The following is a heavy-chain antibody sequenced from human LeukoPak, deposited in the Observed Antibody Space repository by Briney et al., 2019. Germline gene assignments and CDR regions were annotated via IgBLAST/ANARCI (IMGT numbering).Heavy chain of an antibody. J-gene: IGHJ4*02. CDR2: IRYDGSNK. CDR1: GFTFSSYA. D-gene: IGHD2-21*02. CDR3: AKDGSLPVIATIVVVTAIMWPYFDY. Sequence: GGSLRLSCAASGFTFSSYAMSWVRQAPGKGLEWVAFIRYDGSNKYYADSVKGRFTISRDNSKNTLYLQMNSLRAEDTAVYYCAKDGSLPVIATIVVVTAIMWPYFDYWGQGTLVTVSS. V-gene: IGHV3-30*02.